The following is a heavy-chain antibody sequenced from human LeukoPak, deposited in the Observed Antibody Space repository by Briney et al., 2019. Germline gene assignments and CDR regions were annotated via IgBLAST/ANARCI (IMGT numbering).Heavy chain of an antibody. D-gene: IGHD3-22*01. CDR1: GGSIISNY. Sequence: NPSETLSLTCTVSGGSIISNYWSWIRQSAGTGLEWIGRIYGSGITDYNPSLKSRVTMSLDTSRKQFSLRLTSVTAADTAVYYCPRLKFYDSTGYSPGYYMDVWGKGTTVSVFS. CDR2: IYGSGIT. J-gene: IGHJ6*03. CDR3: PRLKFYDSTGYSPGYYMDV. V-gene: IGHV4-4*07.